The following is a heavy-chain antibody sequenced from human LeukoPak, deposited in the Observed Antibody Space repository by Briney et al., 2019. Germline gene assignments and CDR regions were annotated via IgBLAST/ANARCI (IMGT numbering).Heavy chain of an antibody. J-gene: IGHJ4*02. CDR2: ISYDGSNK. Sequence: GGSLRLSCAASGFTFSSYGMHWVRQAPGKGLEWVAVISYDGSNKYYADSVKGRFTISRDNSKNTLYLQMNSLRAEDTAVYYCARAPYTYYGDYFDYWGQGTLSPSPQ. CDR1: GFTFSSYG. V-gene: IGHV3-30*03. CDR3: ARAPYTYYGDYFDY. D-gene: IGHD4-17*01.